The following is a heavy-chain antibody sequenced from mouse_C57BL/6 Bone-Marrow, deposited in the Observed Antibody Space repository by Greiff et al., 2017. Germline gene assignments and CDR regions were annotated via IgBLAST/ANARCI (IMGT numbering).Heavy chain of an antibody. V-gene: IGHV1-39*01. CDR3: ARGYDYDYDMDY. D-gene: IGHD2-4*01. CDR1: GYSFTDYN. CDR2: INPNYGTT. J-gene: IGHJ4*01. Sequence: EVKLMESGPELVKPGASVKISCKASGYSFTDYNMNWVKQSNGTSLEWIGVINPNYGTTSYNQKFKGKATLTVDQSSSTAYMQLNSLTSEDSAVYYCARGYDYDYDMDYWGQGTSVTVSA.